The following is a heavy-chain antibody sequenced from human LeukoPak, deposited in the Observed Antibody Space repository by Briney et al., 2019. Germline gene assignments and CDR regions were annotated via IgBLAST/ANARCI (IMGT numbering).Heavy chain of an antibody. D-gene: IGHD2-2*01. Sequence: GESLKISCKGSGYSFTSYWIGWVRQMPGKGLEWMGIIYPGDSDTTYSPSFQGQVTISADKSISTAYLQWSSLKASDPAMYYCARRDGYCSSTSCYADYYYGMDVWGQGTTVTVSS. J-gene: IGHJ6*02. V-gene: IGHV5-51*01. CDR1: GYSFTSYW. CDR3: ARRDGYCSSTSCYADYYYGMDV. CDR2: IYPGDSDT.